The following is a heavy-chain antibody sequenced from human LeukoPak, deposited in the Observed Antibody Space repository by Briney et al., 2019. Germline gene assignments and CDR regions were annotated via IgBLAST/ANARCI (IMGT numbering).Heavy chain of an antibody. D-gene: IGHD3-22*01. Sequence: ASVKVSCKASGYTFTGYYMHWVRQAPGQGLEWMGWINPNSGGTNYAQKFQGRVTMTTDTSTSTAYMELRSLRSDDTAVYYCASGLGRKITMIVVDSTYPDYWGQGTLVTVSS. V-gene: IGHV1-2*02. CDR1: GYTFTGYY. CDR3: ASGLGRKITMIVVDSTYPDY. J-gene: IGHJ4*02. CDR2: INPNSGGT.